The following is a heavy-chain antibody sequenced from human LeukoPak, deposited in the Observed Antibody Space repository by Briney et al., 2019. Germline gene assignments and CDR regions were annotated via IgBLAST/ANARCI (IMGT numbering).Heavy chain of an antibody. V-gene: IGHV3-21*01. D-gene: IGHD5-24*01. CDR3: ARGNFRRDGYNFDY. CDR1: GFTFSTYS. Sequence: PGGSLRLSCAASGFTFSTYSMNWVRQAPGKGLEWVSSISSSSSYIYYADSVKGRFTISRDNAKNSLYLQMNSLRAEDTAVFYCARGNFRRDGYNFDYWGQGTLVTVSS. J-gene: IGHJ4*02. CDR2: ISSSSSYI.